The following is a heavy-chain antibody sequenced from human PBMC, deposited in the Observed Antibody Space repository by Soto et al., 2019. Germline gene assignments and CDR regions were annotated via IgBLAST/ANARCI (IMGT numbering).Heavy chain of an antibody. CDR3: ARDYCRGGSCYSGDLFDY. V-gene: IGHV3-21*01. CDR1: GFTFSSYS. J-gene: IGHJ4*02. Sequence: EVQLGESGGGLVKPGGSLRLSCAASGFTFSSYSMNWVRQAPGKGLAWVSSISSSRSYIYYADSLKGRVAISRDNAKNSLYLQMNSLRAEDTAVYYCARDYCRGGSCYSGDLFDYWCQGLLVTASS. CDR2: ISSSRSYI. D-gene: IGHD2-15*01.